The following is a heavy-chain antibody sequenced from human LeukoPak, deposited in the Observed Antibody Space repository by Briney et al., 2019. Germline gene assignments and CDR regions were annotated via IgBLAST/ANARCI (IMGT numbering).Heavy chain of an antibody. D-gene: IGHD6-19*01. Sequence: PGRSLRLSCAASGFTFSNYAMSWVRQAPGKGLEWVLGISGSGGTTYYADSVKGRFTISRDNSKNTLYLQMNSLRAEDTAVYYCARRPFGSSGWYADYWGQGTLVTVSS. V-gene: IGHV3-23*01. CDR1: GFTFSNYA. J-gene: IGHJ4*02. CDR2: ISGSGGTT. CDR3: ARRPFGSSGWYADY.